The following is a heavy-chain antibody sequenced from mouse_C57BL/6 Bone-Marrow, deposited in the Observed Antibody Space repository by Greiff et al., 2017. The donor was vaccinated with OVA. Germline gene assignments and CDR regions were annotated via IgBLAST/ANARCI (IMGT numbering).Heavy chain of an antibody. CDR1: GYTFTDYY. V-gene: IGHV1-76*01. Sequence: VQLQQSGAELVRPGASVKLSCKASGYTFTDYYINWVKQRPGQGLEWIARIYPGSGNTYYNEKLKGKATLTAAKSSSTAYMQLSSLASEDSAVYFCARETEYFDVWGTGTTVTVSS. CDR3: ARETEYFDV. J-gene: IGHJ1*03. D-gene: IGHD4-1*01. CDR2: IYPGSGNT.